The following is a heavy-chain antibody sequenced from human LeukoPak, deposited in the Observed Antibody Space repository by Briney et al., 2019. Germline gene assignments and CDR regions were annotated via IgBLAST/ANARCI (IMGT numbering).Heavy chain of an antibody. CDR1: GGSISRSGYY. J-gene: IGHJ6*02. CDR2: IYYSGST. Sequence: SEALSLTCTVSGGSISRSGYYWSWIRQHPGKGLEWIGYIYYSGSTYYNPSLKSRVTISVDTSKNQFSLKLSSVTAADTAVYYCARDLRSSSSSGINYYGMDVWGQGTTVTVSS. V-gene: IGHV4-31*03. CDR3: ARDLRSSSSSGINYYGMDV. D-gene: IGHD6-6*01.